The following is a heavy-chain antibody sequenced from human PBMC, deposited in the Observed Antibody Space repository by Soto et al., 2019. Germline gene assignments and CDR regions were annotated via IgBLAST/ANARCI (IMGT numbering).Heavy chain of an antibody. V-gene: IGHV3-7*03. CDR2: INQDGSEG. CDR1: GVTFSKYW. CDR3: ATSSDY. Sequence: GGSLRLSCEVSGVTFSKYWMSWVRQAPGKGLEWVANINQDGSEGYYVDSVKGRFTISRDNAKKSVYLQLNSLRVEDMAVYYCATSSDYWGQGTLGTVAS. J-gene: IGHJ4*02.